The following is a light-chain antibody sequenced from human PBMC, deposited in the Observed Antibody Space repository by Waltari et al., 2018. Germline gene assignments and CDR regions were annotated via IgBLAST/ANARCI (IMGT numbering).Light chain of an antibody. J-gene: IGLJ1*01. V-gene: IGLV1-47*01. Sequence: SVLTQPPSVSGTPGQRVTISCSGSTSNVGTNYVFWYQLLPGAAPRLLIYKNHQRPSGVPTRFSGSKSGTSASLAISGLRSEDEGDYYCAAWEGSLKVFGAGTKVTVL. CDR1: TSNVGTNY. CDR3: AAWEGSLKV. CDR2: KNH.